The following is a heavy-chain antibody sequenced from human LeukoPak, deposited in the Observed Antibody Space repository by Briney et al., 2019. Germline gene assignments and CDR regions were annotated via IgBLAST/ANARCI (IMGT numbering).Heavy chain of an antibody. D-gene: IGHD3-10*01. J-gene: IGHJ4*02. CDR2: LSSTGLTT. CDR1: GFTFSSYS. V-gene: IGHV3-23*01. Sequence: RAGGSLRLSCAASGFTFSSYSMNWVRRAPGKGLEWVSGLSSTGLTTYYTPAVKGRFTISRDNSKNILYLDMNTLRAEDTAVYYCAKGARSYTSAFFDSWGQGTQVTVSS. CDR3: AKGARSYTSAFFDS.